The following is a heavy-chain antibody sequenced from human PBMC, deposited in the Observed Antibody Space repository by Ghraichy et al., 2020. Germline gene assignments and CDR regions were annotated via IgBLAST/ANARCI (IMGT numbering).Heavy chain of an antibody. CDR1: GYTLTELS. V-gene: IGHV1-24*01. CDR2: FDPEDGET. Sequence: ASVKVSCKVSGYTLTELSMHWVRQAPGKGLEWMGGFDPEDGETIYAQKFQGRVTMTEDTSTDTAYMELSTLRSEGTAVYYCATDVAGSYYHWGQGTLVTVSS. CDR3: ATDVAGSYYH. D-gene: IGHD1-26*01. J-gene: IGHJ5*02.